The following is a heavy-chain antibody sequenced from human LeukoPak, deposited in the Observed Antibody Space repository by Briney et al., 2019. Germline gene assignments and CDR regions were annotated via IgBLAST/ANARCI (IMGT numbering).Heavy chain of an antibody. J-gene: IGHJ4*02. V-gene: IGHV1-69*13. CDR2: IIPIFGTA. Sequence: SVKVSCKASGGTFSSYAISWVRQAPGQGLEWMGGIIPIFGTANYAQKFQGRVTITADESTSTAYMELSSLRSEDTAVYYCARDRIAAAGRTHFDYWGQGTLVTVSS. CDR3: ARDRIAAAGRTHFDY. D-gene: IGHD6-13*01. CDR1: GGTFSSYA.